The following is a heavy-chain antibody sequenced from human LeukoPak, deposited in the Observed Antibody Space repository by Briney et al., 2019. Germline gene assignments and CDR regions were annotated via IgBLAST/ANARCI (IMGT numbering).Heavy chain of an antibody. V-gene: IGHV3-48*04. Sequence: GGSLRLSCVASGFTFSGYSMNWVRQAPGKGLEWISSISSSSSTIYYADSVKGRFTISRGNAKNSLYLQMNSLRAEDTAVYYCAKGIVGLQAFDYWGQGTLVTVSS. CDR1: GFTFSGYS. D-gene: IGHD1-26*01. CDR2: ISSSSSTI. CDR3: AKGIVGLQAFDY. J-gene: IGHJ4*02.